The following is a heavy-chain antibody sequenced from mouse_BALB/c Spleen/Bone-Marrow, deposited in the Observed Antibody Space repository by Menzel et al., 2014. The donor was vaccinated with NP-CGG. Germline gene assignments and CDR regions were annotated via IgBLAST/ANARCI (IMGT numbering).Heavy chain of an antibody. D-gene: IGHD2-1*01. J-gene: IGHJ2*01. V-gene: IGHV2-5-1*01. Sequence: VQLQESGPSLVQPSQSLSITCTVSGFSLTSYGVHWVRQTPGKGLEWLGVIWSGGSTDYNAAFMSRLSITKDNSKSQVFFKMNSLQADDTAIYYCAKRGNYGYFDYWGQGTTLTVSS. CDR1: GFSLTSYG. CDR3: AKRGNYGYFDY. CDR2: IWSGGST.